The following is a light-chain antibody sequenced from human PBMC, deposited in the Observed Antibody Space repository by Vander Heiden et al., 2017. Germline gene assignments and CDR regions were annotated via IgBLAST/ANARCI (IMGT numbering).Light chain of an antibody. CDR1: ALPKQY. J-gene: IGLJ2*01. CDR2: TDS. Sequence: SYELTQPHSVSVSLGRTARITCSGDALPKQYAYWYQQKPGQAPVLVIYTDSERPSGIPERFSGSSSGTTVTLTISGVQAEDEADYYCQSADSSGTYVVFGGGTKLTVL. V-gene: IGLV3-25*03. CDR3: QSADSSGTYVV.